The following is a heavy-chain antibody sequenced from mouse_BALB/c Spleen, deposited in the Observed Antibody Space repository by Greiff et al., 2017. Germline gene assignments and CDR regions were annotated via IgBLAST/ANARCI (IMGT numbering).Heavy chain of an antibody. V-gene: IGHV1S17*01. J-gene: IGHJ3*01. CDR3: TRSAYDVGCFAY. Sequence: QVQLQQSGADLVKPGASLKFSCTASGYTFTSYYMYWVRQRPGQGLEWIGEISTSSGGTNFNEKFKSKATMTVDKSSSTAYLQLSSLTSEDSAVYYCTRSAYDVGCFAYWGQGTLVTVSA. CDR1: GYTFTSYY. CDR2: ISTSSGGT. D-gene: IGHD2-12*01.